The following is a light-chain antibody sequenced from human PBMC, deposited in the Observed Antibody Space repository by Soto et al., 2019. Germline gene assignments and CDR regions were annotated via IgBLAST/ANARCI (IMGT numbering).Light chain of an antibody. CDR2: GNG. CDR3: QSYDSSLSGSEV. J-gene: IGLJ1*01. CDR1: SSNIGAGHD. V-gene: IGLV1-40*01. Sequence: QSVLTQPPSVSGAPGQRVTISCTGSSSNIGAGHDVHWYQHLPGTTPKLLIYGNGNRPSGVPDRFSGSKSGTSASLAITGLQAEDEADSYCQSYDSSLSGSEVFGTGTKVTVL.